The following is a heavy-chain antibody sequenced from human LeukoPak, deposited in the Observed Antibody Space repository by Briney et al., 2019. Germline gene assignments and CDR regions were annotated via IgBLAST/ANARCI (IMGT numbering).Heavy chain of an antibody. CDR2: FDPEDGET. V-gene: IGHV1-24*01. D-gene: IGHD3-22*01. J-gene: IGHJ6*03. Sequence: ASVKVSCKVSGYTLTELSMHWVRQAPGKGLEWMGGFDPEDGETIYAQKFQGRATMTEDTSTDTAYMELSSLRSEDTAVYYCATASSDSSGYYYYYYYMDVWGKGTTVTVSS. CDR1: GYTLTELS. CDR3: ATASSDSSGYYYYYYYMDV.